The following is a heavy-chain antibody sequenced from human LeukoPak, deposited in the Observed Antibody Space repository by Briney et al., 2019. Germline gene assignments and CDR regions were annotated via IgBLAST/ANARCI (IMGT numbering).Heavy chain of an antibody. Sequence: GGSLRLSCAASGFNFISYSMHWARQAPGKGLEWVAFISHDRSNNCHADSVKGRFTISRDNSKNTLYLQMNSLTDEDTAVYYCARDLSGSYMSDYWGQGTLVTVSS. J-gene: IGHJ4*02. D-gene: IGHD3-10*01. CDR3: ARDLSGSYMSDY. CDR1: GFNFISYS. CDR2: ISHDRSNN. V-gene: IGHV3-30*03.